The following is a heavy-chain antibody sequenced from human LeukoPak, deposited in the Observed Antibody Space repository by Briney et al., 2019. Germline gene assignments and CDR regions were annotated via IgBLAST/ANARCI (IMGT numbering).Heavy chain of an antibody. CDR1: GFTFSSYA. Sequence: GGSLRLSCAASGFTFSSYAMSWVRQAPGKGLEWVAVIWYDGSNKYYADSVKGRFTISRDNSKNTLYLQMNSLRAEDTAVYYCARDQTEYSSSYTYYYYGMDVWGQGTTVTVSS. J-gene: IGHJ6*02. CDR2: IWYDGSNK. CDR3: ARDQTEYSSSYTYYYYGMDV. V-gene: IGHV3-33*08. D-gene: IGHD6-6*01.